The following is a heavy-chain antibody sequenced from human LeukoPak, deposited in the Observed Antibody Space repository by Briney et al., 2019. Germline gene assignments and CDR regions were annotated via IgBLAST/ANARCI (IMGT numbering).Heavy chain of an antibody. J-gene: IGHJ4*02. V-gene: IGHV3-48*02. D-gene: IGHD3/OR15-3a*01. CDR1: GFTLSSYR. Sequence: GGPLKLSCAAPGFTLSSYRINWVPRAPGKGLEWVAYISKGITRTHYADSVEGRFIISRDNAKNSLYLQLNSLRDEDTAVYYCARDPDWLEYGGQGTLVTVSS. CDR2: ISKGITRT. CDR3: ARDPDWLEY.